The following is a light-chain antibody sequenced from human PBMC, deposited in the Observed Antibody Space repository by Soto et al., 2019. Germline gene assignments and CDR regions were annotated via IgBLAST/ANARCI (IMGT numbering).Light chain of an antibody. CDR3: QQSYITPYT. Sequence: DIQMTQSPSSLSASVGDTVTITCRASQSISVHLNWYQQKPGKVPKLLIYAASNLQSGVPLRFSGSGSETDFALTIISLQPEDCATYYCQQSYITPYTFGQGTKLEIK. J-gene: IGKJ2*01. V-gene: IGKV1-39*01. CDR2: AAS. CDR1: QSISVH.